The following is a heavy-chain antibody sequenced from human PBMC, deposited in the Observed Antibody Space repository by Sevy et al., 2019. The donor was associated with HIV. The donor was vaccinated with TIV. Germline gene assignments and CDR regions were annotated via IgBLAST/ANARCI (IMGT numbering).Heavy chain of an antibody. V-gene: IGHV4-59*01. J-gene: IGHJ5*02. CDR3: ARAPHGFDP. CDR2: IYYSGST. CDR1: GGSISSYY. Sequence: SETLSLTCTVSGGSISSYYWSWIRQPPGKGLEWIGYIYYSGSTNYNPSLKSRVTISVDTSKNQFSLKLSSVTAADTAVYYSARAPHGFDPWGQGTLVTVSS.